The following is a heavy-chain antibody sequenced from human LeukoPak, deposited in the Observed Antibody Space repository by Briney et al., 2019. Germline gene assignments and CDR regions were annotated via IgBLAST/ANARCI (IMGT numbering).Heavy chain of an antibody. CDR3: ARVHVWGSIYYYYGMDV. V-gene: IGHV3-53*04. CDR2: IYSGGST. J-gene: IGHJ6*02. Sequence: PGGSLRLSCAASGFTVSSSYMSWVRQAPGKGLEWVSVIYSGGSTYYADSVKGRFTISRHNSKNTLYLQMNSLRAEDTAVYYCARVHVWGSIYYYYGMDVWGQGTTVTVSS. D-gene: IGHD3-16*01. CDR1: GFTVSSSY.